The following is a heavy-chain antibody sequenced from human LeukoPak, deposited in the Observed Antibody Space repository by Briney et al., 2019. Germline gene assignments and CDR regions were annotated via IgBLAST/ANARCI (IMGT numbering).Heavy chain of an antibody. V-gene: IGHV4-31*03. D-gene: IGHD5-18*01. J-gene: IGHJ5*02. CDR3: TRGAMGGANWFDP. Sequence: PSETLSLTCTVSGGSISSGGYYWIGIRQHPGKGLVWIGYIHYNGNTYYNPSLKSRVTISVDTSKNQFSLKLSSVTAADTAVFYCTRGAMGGANWFDPWGQGTLVTVSS. CDR2: IHYNGNT. CDR1: GGSISSGGYY.